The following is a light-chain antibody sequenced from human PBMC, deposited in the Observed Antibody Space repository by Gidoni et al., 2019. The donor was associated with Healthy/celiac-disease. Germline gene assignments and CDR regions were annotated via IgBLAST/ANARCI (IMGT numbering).Light chain of an antibody. Sequence: DIQMTQSPSSLSASVGDRVTITCRASQSISSYLNWYQQKPGKAPKLLIYAASSLQSWVPSRFSGSGSGTDFTLTISSLQPEDFATYYCQQSYSTQWTFGRDQGGNQT. CDR2: AAS. CDR1: QSISSY. CDR3: QQSYSTQWT. V-gene: IGKV1-39*01. J-gene: IGKJ1*01.